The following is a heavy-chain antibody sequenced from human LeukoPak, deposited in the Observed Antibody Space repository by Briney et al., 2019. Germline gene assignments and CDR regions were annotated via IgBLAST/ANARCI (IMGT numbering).Heavy chain of an antibody. Sequence: ASVKVSCKVSGYTLTELSMHWVRQAPGKGLEWMGGFDPEDGETIYAQKFQGRVTMTEDTSTDTAYMELSSLRSEDTAVYYCAKSAQYSSAWFTGSFDYWGQGTLVTVSS. D-gene: IGHD6-13*01. J-gene: IGHJ4*02. CDR3: AKSAQYSSAWFTGSFDY. V-gene: IGHV1-24*01. CDR1: GYTLTELS. CDR2: FDPEDGET.